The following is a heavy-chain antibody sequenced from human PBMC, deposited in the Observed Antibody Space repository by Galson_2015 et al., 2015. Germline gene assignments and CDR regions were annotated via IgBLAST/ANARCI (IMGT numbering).Heavy chain of an antibody. V-gene: IGHV4-59*12. CDR3: ARERGSGTGTLVWFDP. CDR1: GGSISGYY. J-gene: IGHJ5*02. CDR2: IYYSGNT. D-gene: IGHD3-10*01. Sequence: ETLSLTCTVSGGSISGYYLSWIRQPPGQGLEWIGYIYYSGNTNYNPSLKSRVTISVDTSKNQFSLKLSSVTAADTAVYYCARERGSGTGTLVWFDPWGQGTLVTVSS.